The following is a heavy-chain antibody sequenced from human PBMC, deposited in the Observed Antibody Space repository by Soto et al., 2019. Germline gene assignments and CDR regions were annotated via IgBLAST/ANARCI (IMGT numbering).Heavy chain of an antibody. CDR3: ASLGNFDY. CDR1: EFTFSSDG. V-gene: IGHV3-30*03. J-gene: IGHJ4*02. Sequence: QVQLVESGGGVVQPGRSLRLSCAASEFTFSSDGMHWVRQAPGKGLEWVAVISYDGSNKYYADSVKGRFTISRDNSKNTLYLQMNILRAEDTAVYYCASLGNFDYWGQGTLVTVSS. CDR2: ISYDGSNK.